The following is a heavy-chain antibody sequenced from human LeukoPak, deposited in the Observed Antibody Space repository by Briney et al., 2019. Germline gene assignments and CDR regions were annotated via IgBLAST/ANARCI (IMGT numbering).Heavy chain of an antibody. CDR2: INSSSSYI. D-gene: IGHD2-2*01. CDR1: GFTFSSYS. J-gene: IGHJ4*02. CDR3: ASRTSHKHREREYY. V-gene: IGHV3-21*01. Sequence: PGGSLRLSCAASGFTFSSYSMNWVRQAPGKGLEWVSSINSSSSYIYYADSLKGRFTTSRGNAKNSLYLQMNSMRAEDAAVYYCASRTSHKHREREYYWGQGTLVTVSS.